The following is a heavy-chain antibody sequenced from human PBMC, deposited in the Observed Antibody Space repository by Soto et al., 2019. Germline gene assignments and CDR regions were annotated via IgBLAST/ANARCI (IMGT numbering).Heavy chain of an antibody. CDR1: GGTFSSYA. D-gene: IGHD6-13*01. CDR3: ASSRTVYYYYGMDV. V-gene: IGHV1-69*12. CDR2: IIPIFGTP. J-gene: IGHJ6*02. Sequence: QVQLVQSGAEVKKPGSSVKVSCKASGGTFSSYAISWVRQAPGQGLEWMGGIIPIFGTPNYAQKFQGRVTXTAAEATRTAYMELSSLRSEAAAVYYCASSRTVYYYYGMDVWGQGPTVTVSS.